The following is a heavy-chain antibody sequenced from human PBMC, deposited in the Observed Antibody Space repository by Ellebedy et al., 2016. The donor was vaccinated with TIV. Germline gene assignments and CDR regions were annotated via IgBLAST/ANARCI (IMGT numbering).Heavy chain of an antibody. D-gene: IGHD1-7*01. V-gene: IGHV3-15*07. J-gene: IGHJ4*02. CDR1: GFTFSSYW. CDR2: IKSKTDGGTT. Sequence: GESLKISCAASGFTFSSYWMNWVRQAPGKGLEWVGRIKSKTDGGTTDYAAPVKGRFTISRDDSKNTLYLQMNSLKTEDTAVYYCTTDLVREPLELPGYFDYWGQGTLVTVSS. CDR3: TTDLVREPLELPGYFDY.